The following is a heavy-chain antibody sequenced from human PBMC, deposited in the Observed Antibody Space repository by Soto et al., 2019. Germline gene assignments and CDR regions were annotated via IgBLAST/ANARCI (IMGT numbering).Heavy chain of an antibody. Sequence: SETLSLTCTVSGGSMSSYYWTWIRQPPGKGLEWIGYIYSGGNTNYNPSLKSRVTISVDTSTNQFSLKLNSVSAADTAVYYCARQAVYYDSSGYLDYWGQGALVTVSS. V-gene: IGHV4-59*01. CDR2: IYSGGNT. CDR1: GGSMSSYY. CDR3: ARQAVYYDSSGYLDY. J-gene: IGHJ4*02. D-gene: IGHD3-22*01.